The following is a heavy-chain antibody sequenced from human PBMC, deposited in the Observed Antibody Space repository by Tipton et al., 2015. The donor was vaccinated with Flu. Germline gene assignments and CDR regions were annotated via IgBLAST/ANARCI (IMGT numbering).Heavy chain of an antibody. CDR2: SYYSGST. CDR1: GDSIISTTYY. CDR3: ARDRGWPASLDY. J-gene: IGHJ4*02. V-gene: IGHV4-61*01. Sequence: TLSLTCTVSGDSIISTTYYWAWIRQPPGKGLEWIGFSYYSGSTSYNPSLQSRVTISVDTSRNQFSLNLKSVTAADTAVYYCARDRGWPASLDYWGQGILVTVSS. D-gene: IGHD3-10*01.